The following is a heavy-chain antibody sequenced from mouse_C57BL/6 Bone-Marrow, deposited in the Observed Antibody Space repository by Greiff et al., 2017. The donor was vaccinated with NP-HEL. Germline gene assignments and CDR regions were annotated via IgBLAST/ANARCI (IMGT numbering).Heavy chain of an antibody. D-gene: IGHD2-4*01. CDR3: ARLYYDYDGIEDDDY. Sequence: QVQLQQSGAELMKPGASVKLSCKATGYTFTGYWIEWVKQRPGHGLEWIGELLPGSGSTNYIEKFKGKATFTADTSSNTAYMQLSSLTTEDSAIYYCARLYYDYDGIEDDDYWGQGTTLTVSS. CDR2: LLPGSGST. V-gene: IGHV1-9*01. CDR1: GYTFTGYW. J-gene: IGHJ2*01.